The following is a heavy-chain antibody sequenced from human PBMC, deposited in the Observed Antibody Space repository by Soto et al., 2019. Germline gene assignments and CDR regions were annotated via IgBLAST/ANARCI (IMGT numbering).Heavy chain of an antibody. Sequence: ASVKVSCKASGYSFTSYGISWVRQAPGQGLEWMGWISAYSGDTNYAQKFQGWVTMTRDTSVSTAYMELSRLRSDDTAVYYCARARITMVRGVIPHYYGMDVWGQGTTVPVSS. CDR3: ARARITMVRGVIPHYYGMDV. CDR2: ISAYSGDT. CDR1: GYSFTSYG. J-gene: IGHJ6*02. V-gene: IGHV1-18*01. D-gene: IGHD3-10*01.